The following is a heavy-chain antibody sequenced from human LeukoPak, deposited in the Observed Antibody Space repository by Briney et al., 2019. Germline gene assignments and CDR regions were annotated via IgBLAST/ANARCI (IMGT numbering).Heavy chain of an antibody. CDR2: INHSGST. V-gene: IGHV4-34*01. D-gene: IGHD2-21*02. Sequence: PSETLSLTCAVYGGTFSGYYWSWIRQPPGKGLEWIGEINHSGSTNYNPSLKSRVTISVDTSKNQFSLKLSSVTAADTAVYYCARRDSFDLFFWGQGTLVTVSS. J-gene: IGHJ4*02. CDR1: GGTFSGYY. CDR3: ARRDSFDLFF.